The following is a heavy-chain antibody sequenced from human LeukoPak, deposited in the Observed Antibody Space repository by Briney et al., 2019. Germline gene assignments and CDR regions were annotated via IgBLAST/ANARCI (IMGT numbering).Heavy chain of an antibody. Sequence: SETLSLTCTVSGGSISSSSYYWGWIRQPPGKGLEWIGSIYYSGSTYYNPSLKSRVTISVDTSKNQFSLKLSSVTAADTAVYYCARNGYCSGGSCLLDYYYYMDVWGKGTTVTVSS. J-gene: IGHJ6*03. D-gene: IGHD2-15*01. CDR2: IYYSGST. CDR3: ARNGYCSGGSCLLDYYYYMDV. V-gene: IGHV4-39*07. CDR1: GGSISSSSYY.